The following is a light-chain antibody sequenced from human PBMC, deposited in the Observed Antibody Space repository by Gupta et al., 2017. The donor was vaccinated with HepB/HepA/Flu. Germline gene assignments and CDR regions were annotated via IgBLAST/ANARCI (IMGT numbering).Light chain of an antibody. V-gene: IGKV1-39*01. CDR3: QQSDSLPVT. J-gene: IGKJ2*01. CDR2: GAS. CDR1: QNIVTY. Sequence: DIQMTQAPSSLSASVGDRVTISCRASQNIVTYLIWYQQIPGKAPNLLIYGASSLQTGVPSRFSGSGSGTDFTLTISSLQPEDFATYYCQQSDSLPVTFGQGTKLEIK.